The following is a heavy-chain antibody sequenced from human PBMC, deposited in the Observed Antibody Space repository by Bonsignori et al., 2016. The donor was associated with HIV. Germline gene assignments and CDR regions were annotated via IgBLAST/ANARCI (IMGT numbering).Heavy chain of an antibody. V-gene: IGHV4-34*01. CDR2: INHSGST. CDR1: GESFSGYY. CDR3: ARGTTTVTTGFLDY. J-gene: IGHJ4*02. D-gene: IGHD4-11*01. Sequence: GSLRLSCAVYGESFSGYYWSWIRQPPGKGLEWIGEINHSGSTNYNPSLKSRVTMSIDTSKNQFSLNLTSVTAADTAVYYCARGTTTVTTGFLDYWGQGNLVTVSS.